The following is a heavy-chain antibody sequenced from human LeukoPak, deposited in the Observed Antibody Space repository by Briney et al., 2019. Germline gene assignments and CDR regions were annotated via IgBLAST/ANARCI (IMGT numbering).Heavy chain of an antibody. D-gene: IGHD6-13*01. V-gene: IGHV3-30*18. J-gene: IGHJ4*02. CDR1: GFTFSTFG. CDR3: AKKFPGTVAAGPDH. Sequence: GGSLRLSCAASGFTFSTFGMHWVRQAPGKGLEWVAVTSYDGSNKYYGDSVKGRFTISRDNSKNTLYLQMNSLRAEDTAVYYCAKKFPGTVAAGPDHWGQGTLVTVSS. CDR2: TSYDGSNK.